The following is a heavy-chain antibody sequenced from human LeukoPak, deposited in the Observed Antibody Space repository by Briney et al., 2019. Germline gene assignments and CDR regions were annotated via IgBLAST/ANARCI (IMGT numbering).Heavy chain of an antibody. V-gene: IGHV3-11*04. CDR3: ARERRGGDAFDM. CDR1: GFTFSDYY. D-gene: IGHD3-10*01. J-gene: IGHJ3*02. Sequence: GGSLRLSCAASGFTFSDYYMSWLRQAPGKGLEWVSYISSSGSTIYYADSVQGRFTISSDNAKNSLYLQMNSLRAEDTAVYFCARERRGGDAFDMWGQGTVLTASS. CDR2: ISSSGSTI.